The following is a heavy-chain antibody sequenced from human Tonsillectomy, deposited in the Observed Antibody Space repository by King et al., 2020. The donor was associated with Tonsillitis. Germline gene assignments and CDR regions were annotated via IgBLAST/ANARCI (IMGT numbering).Heavy chain of an antibody. CDR3: ARHSGDWGDY. CDR1: GGTFSNFA. D-gene: IGHD3-10*01. J-gene: IGHJ4*02. Sequence: QLVQSGAEVKKPGSSVRVSCKTSGGTFSNFAFSWVRQAPGQGLEWMGGIVSGFAPAVYAKHLQGRLTITVDESTSTTYMELYSLRSEDTAVYYCARHSGDWGDYWGQGTLVTVSS. V-gene: IGHV1-69*01. CDR2: IVSGFAPA.